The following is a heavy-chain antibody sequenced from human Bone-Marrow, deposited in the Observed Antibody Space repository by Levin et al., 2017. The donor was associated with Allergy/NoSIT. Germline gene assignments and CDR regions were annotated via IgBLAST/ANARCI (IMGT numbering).Heavy chain of an antibody. J-gene: IGHJ4*02. V-gene: IGHV5-51*01. Sequence: GESLKISCKGSGSSFTSYWIGWVRQMPGKGLEWMGIIYPGDSDTRYSPSFQGQVTISADKSISTAYLQWSSLKASDTAMYYCARLKGATGTTINQFDYWGQGTLVTVSS. CDR3: ARLKGATGTTINQFDY. D-gene: IGHD1-1*01. CDR1: GSSFTSYW. CDR2: IYPGDSDT.